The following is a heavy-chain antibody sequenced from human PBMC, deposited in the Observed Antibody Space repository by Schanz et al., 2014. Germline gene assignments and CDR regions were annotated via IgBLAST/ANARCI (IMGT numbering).Heavy chain of an antibody. V-gene: IGHV4-59*01. D-gene: IGHD3-16*01. CDR3: ARGGGGWNFYGMDV. Sequence: QVQLQESGPGLVKPSETLSLTCTVSGDSISTYSWNWVRQAPGKGLEWIGYINYSGSTNYIPSLKSRGAISVDTSKNQFSLRLNSVIAADTAVYYCARGGGGWNFYGMDVWGQGTTVTVSS. CDR1: GDSISTYS. CDR2: INYSGST. J-gene: IGHJ6*02.